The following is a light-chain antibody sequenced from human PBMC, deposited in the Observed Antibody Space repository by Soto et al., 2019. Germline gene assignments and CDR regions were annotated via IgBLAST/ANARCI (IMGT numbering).Light chain of an antibody. CDR3: QVWDSNNDHVV. CDR1: DIEAKS. Sequence: SSELTQAPSVSVDPGETATITCGGDDIEAKSVHWYQQRPGQAPLLVITYDVERPSGIPERFSASNSGNTATLTISGVEAGDEADYYCQVWDSNNDHVVFGGGTKLTVL. V-gene: IGLV3-21*04. CDR2: YDV. J-gene: IGLJ3*02.